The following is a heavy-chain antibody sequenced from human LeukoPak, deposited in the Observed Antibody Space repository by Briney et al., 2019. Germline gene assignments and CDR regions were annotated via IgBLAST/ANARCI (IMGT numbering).Heavy chain of an antibody. J-gene: IGHJ3*02. Sequence: GGSLRLSCAASGFSFSDYWMTWVRQAPGKGLEWVANINQDGSEKYYVDSAKGRFTISRDNAKNSLYLQMNSLTAEDTAVYYCARKMKTGDRVGAFDIWGQGTVVTISS. CDR1: GFSFSDYW. V-gene: IGHV3-7*04. D-gene: IGHD1-1*01. CDR2: INQDGSEK. CDR3: ARKMKTGDRVGAFDI.